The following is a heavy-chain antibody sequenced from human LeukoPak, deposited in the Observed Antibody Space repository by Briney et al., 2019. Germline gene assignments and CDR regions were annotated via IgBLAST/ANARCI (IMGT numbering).Heavy chain of an antibody. D-gene: IGHD2-8*02. CDR2: IILLVDVA. CDR3: ARDMSPPGVLVTSDYGMDV. CDR1: GDSFGRYG. Sequence: GASVKVSCKASGDSFGRYGISWVRQAPGQGLEWMGRIILLVDVANYAQRFQGKVTITADRFTSTAYMELTSLTSDDTAVYYCARDMSPPGVLVTSDYGMDVWGRGTTVIVSS. V-gene: IGHV1-69*04. J-gene: IGHJ6*02.